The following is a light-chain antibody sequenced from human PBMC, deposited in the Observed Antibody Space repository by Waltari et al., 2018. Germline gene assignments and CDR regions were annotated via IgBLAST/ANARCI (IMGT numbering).Light chain of an antibody. Sequence: EIVITQSPATLSVSPGKRVTLSCRASQSIGTNLAWYQQKPGQAPRPLIYTASTRATGIPARFSGSGSGTDFTLTISGLQSEDFAVYYCEQYNNWPPCTFGQGTRLEI. CDR3: EQYNNWPPCT. V-gene: IGKV3D-15*01. J-gene: IGKJ2*02. CDR2: TAS. CDR1: QSIGTN.